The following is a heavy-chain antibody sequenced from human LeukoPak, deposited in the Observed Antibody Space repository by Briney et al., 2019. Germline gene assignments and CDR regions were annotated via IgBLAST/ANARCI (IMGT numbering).Heavy chain of an antibody. J-gene: IGHJ4*02. CDR1: GFTFSNAW. Sequence: GGSLRLSCAASGFTFSNAWMTWVRQAPGKGLAWVSAISGGGDDNYSDSVKGRFTLSRDKSKNTPFPLINNFKTDDTALYYCAKEGITGADSWGQGTLVSVSS. CDR3: AKEGITGADS. CDR2: ISGGGDD. V-gene: IGHV3-23*01.